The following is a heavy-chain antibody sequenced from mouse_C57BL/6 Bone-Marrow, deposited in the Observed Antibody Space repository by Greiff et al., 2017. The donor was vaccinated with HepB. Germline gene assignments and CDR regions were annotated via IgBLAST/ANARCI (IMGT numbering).Heavy chain of an antibody. D-gene: IGHD2-1*01. Sequence: QVQLQQPGAELVKPGASVKLSCKASGYTFTSYWMHWVKQRPGQGLEWIGEIDPSDSYTNYNQKFKGKSTLTVDKSSSTAYMQLSSLTSEDSAVYYCARLYSFFGYWGQGTTLTVSS. V-gene: IGHV1-69*01. CDR3: ARLYSFFGY. CDR1: GYTFTSYW. CDR2: IDPSDSYT. J-gene: IGHJ2*01.